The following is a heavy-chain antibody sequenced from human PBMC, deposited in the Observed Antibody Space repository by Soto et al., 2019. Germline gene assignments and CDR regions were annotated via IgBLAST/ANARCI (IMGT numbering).Heavy chain of an antibody. Sequence: PSETLSLTCGVSGNSISSRYCWAWIRQPPGKGLEWLGSIYHHGSTYYSPSLKSRVTVSLDTSKNQFHLNLRSVTAADTAVYYCARDRRNFYDNSEYFDFWGRGGLVTVS. D-gene: IGHD3-22*01. CDR3: ARDRRNFYDNSEYFDF. V-gene: IGHV4-38-2*02. CDR2: IYHHGST. CDR1: GNSISSRYC. J-gene: IGHJ4*02.